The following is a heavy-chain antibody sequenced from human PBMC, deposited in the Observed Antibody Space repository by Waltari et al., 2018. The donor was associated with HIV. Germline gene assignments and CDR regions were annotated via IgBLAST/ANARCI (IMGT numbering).Heavy chain of an antibody. CDR3: ARVDLVRLWQNYGMDV. Sequence: QVQLQESGPGLVKPSQTLSLTCTVSGGSISSGSYYWSWIRQPAGKGLEWIGRIYTSGSTNYTPSLKSRVTISVDTSKNQFSLKLSSVTAADTAVYYCARVDLVRLWQNYGMDVWGQGTTVTVSS. CDR2: IYTSGST. D-gene: IGHD5-18*01. CDR1: GGSISSGSYY. J-gene: IGHJ6*02. V-gene: IGHV4-61*02.